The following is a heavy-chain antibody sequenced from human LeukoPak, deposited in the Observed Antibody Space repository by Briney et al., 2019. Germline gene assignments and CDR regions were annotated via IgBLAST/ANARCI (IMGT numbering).Heavy chain of an antibody. CDR2: IYHSGST. Sequence: PSETLSLTCTLSGGSISTYYWSWIRQPPGKGLEWIGYIYHSGSTNYNPSLKSRVTISVDTSKNQYSLKLSSVTAADTAVYYCARGGGYASPIGYWGQGALVTVSS. CDR3: ARGGGYASPIGY. D-gene: IGHD5-12*01. J-gene: IGHJ4*02. CDR1: GGSISTYY. V-gene: IGHV4-59*01.